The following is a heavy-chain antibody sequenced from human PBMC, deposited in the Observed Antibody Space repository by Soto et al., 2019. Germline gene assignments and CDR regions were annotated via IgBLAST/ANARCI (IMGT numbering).Heavy chain of an antibody. CDR1: GFTFTNYA. CDR3: AKRSNTPAAMKSPFDY. D-gene: IGHD2-2*01. Sequence: EVQVLDSGGSLVQPGGSLRLSCAASGFTFTNYAMSWVRQAPWKGLEWVSTISDSGGSTYYADSVKGRFTISRDNSKNTLYLQMNSLRAEDTAVYYCAKRSNTPAAMKSPFDYWGQGTLVTVSS. V-gene: IGHV3-23*01. J-gene: IGHJ4*02. CDR2: ISDSGGST.